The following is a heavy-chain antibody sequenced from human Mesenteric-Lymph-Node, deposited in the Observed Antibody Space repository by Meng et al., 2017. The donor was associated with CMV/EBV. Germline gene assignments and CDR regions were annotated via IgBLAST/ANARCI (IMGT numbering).Heavy chain of an antibody. Sequence: GESLKISCAASGFIFSSYEMNWVRQAAGKGLEWVSYISSSGNTIYYADSVKGRFTISRDNAKNSLYLQMNSLRVEDTAMYYCARDLKNTSYYDSGSSFDYWGQGTLVTVSS. CDR2: ISSSGNTI. CDR1: GFIFSSYE. D-gene: IGHD3-10*01. V-gene: IGHV3-48*03. CDR3: ARDLKNTSYYDSGSSFDY. J-gene: IGHJ4*02.